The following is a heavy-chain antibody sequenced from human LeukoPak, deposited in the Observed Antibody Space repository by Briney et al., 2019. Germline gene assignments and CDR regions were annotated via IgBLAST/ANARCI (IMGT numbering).Heavy chain of an antibody. V-gene: IGHV3-7*05. Sequence: GGSLRLSCATSGFTFTTYWMTWVRRAPGKGLEWVANIKQDGSEKNYVDAVRGRFTISRDNAKSSSYLQMNRLRAEDTAVYYCARGWQWLDYWGQGTLVTVSS. D-gene: IGHD6-19*01. CDR3: ARGWQWLDY. J-gene: IGHJ4*02. CDR1: GFTFTTYW. CDR2: IKQDGSEK.